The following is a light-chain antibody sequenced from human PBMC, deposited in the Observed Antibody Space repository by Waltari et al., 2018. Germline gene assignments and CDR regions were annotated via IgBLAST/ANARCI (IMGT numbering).Light chain of an antibody. CDR1: QSVSSY. CDR3: QQRSNWPPIT. J-gene: IGKJ5*01. V-gene: IGKV3-11*01. CDR2: DAS. Sequence: EIVLTQSPATLSLSSEERATLSCRASQSVSSYLAWYQQKPGQAPRLLLYDASNRATGIPARFSGSGSGTDFTLTISSLEPEDFAVYYCQQRSNWPPITFGQGIRLEIK.